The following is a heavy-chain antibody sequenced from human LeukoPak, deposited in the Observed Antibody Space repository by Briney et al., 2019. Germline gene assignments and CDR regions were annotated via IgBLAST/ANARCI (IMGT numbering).Heavy chain of an antibody. J-gene: IGHJ6*03. CDR2: INPNSGGT. CDR3: ARGDYYYYYMDV. CDR1: GYTFTGYY. V-gene: IGHV1-2*06. Sequence: ASVKVSCKASGYTFTGYYMHWVRQTPGQGLEWMGRINPNSGGTNYAQKFQGRVTMTRDTSISTAYMGLSRLRSDDTAVYYCARGDYYYYYMDVWGKGTTVTVSS.